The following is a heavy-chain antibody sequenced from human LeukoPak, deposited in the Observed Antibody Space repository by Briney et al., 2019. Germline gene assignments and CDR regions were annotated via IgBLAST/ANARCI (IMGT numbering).Heavy chain of an antibody. D-gene: IGHD1-1*01. Sequence: SETLSLTCTVSGGSISSYYWSWIRQPPGKGLEWIGYIYYSGSTNYNPSLKSRVTISVDTSKNQFSLKLSSVTAADTAVYYCAQGNHGNFDYWGQGTLVTVSS. CDR1: GGSISSYY. J-gene: IGHJ4*02. CDR2: IYYSGST. V-gene: IGHV4-59*08. CDR3: AQGNHGNFDY.